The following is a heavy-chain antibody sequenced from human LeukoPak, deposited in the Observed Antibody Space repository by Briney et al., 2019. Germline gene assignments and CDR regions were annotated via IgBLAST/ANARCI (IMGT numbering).Heavy chain of an antibody. Sequence: SETLSLTCTVSGGSISNVNYHWGWIRQPPGKGLEWIGSIYYSGNTFYKPSLTSRVTISIDTSKNQFSLKLNSMTAADTAVYYCAREETSTVWDWGQATLVTVSS. J-gene: IGHJ4*02. CDR1: GGSISNVNYH. CDR3: AREETSTVWD. V-gene: IGHV4-39*07. CDR2: IYYSGNT. D-gene: IGHD3-16*01.